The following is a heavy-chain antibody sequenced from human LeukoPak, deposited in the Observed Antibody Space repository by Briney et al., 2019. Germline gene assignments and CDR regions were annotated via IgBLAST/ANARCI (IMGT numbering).Heavy chain of an antibody. D-gene: IGHD2-2*01. CDR3: ARDSVVVPLGGWYGMDV. CDR1: GGTFSSYA. CDR2: IIPILGIA. V-gene: IGHV1-69*04. Sequence: SVKVSCKASGGTFSSYAISWVRQAPGQGLEWMGRIIPILGIANYAQKFQGRVTITADKSTSTAYMELSSLRSEDTAVYYCARDSVVVPLGGWYGMDVWGQGTTVTVSS. J-gene: IGHJ6*02.